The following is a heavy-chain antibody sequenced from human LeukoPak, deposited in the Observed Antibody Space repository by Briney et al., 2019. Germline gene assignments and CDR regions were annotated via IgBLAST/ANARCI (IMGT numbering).Heavy chain of an antibody. CDR1: GGSITSISHY. D-gene: IGHD1-26*01. CDR2: ISYSGST. V-gene: IGHV4-39*01. CDR3: ARHVSGSYYAPYYFDY. Sequence: PSETLSLTCTVSGGSITSISHYWDWIRQPPGKGLEWIGSISYSGSTYYNPSLKSRVTISVDTSKNQFSLKLSSVAAADTAVYCCARHVSGSYYAPYYFDYWGQGTLVTVSS. J-gene: IGHJ4*02.